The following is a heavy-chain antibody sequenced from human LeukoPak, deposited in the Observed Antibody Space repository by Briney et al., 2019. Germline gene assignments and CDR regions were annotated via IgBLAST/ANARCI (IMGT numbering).Heavy chain of an antibody. CDR3: ARGWEIITDYYGMDV. J-gene: IGHJ6*02. D-gene: IGHD3-22*01. V-gene: IGHV3-33*01. CDR2: IWYDGSNK. Sequence: GGSLRLSCAASGFTFSSYGMHWVRQAPGKGLEWVAVIWYDGSNKYYAGSVKGRFTISRDNSKNTLYLQMNSLRAEDTAVYYCARGWEIITDYYGMDVWGQGTTVTVSS. CDR1: GFTFSSYG.